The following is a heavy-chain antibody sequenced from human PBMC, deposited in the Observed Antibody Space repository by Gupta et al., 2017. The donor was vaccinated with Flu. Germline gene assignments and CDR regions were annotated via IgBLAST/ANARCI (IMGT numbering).Heavy chain of an antibody. CDR1: TFTDYW. J-gene: IGHJ6*02. V-gene: IGHV1-2*02. CDR3: ARDRHLDV. CDR2: VSQKSGAT. Sequence: TFTDYWMHWVRQAPGQGLEWMGWVSQKSGATNYAQKFQGRVTMTRDTSITTAYMELTSLTSDDTAVYYCARDRHLDVWGQGTTVTVSS.